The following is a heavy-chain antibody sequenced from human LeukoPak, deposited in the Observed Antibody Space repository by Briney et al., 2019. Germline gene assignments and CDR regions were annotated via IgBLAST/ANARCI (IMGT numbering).Heavy chain of an antibody. CDR3: AGLGHYYDSSGYYNTGDY. V-gene: IGHV1-8*02. J-gene: IGHJ4*02. CDR2: MNPNSGNT. Sequence: EASVKVSCKASGYTFTSYGINWVRQATGQGLEWMGWMNPNSGNTGYAQKFQGRVTMTRNTSISTTYMELSSLRSEDTAVYYCAGLGHYYDSSGYYNTGDYWGQGTLVTVSS. CDR1: GYTFTSYG. D-gene: IGHD3-22*01.